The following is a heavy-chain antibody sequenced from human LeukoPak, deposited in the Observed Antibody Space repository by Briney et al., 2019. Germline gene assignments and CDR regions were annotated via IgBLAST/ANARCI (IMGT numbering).Heavy chain of an antibody. D-gene: IGHD4-17*01. Sequence: SETLSLTCTVSGGSISSYYWSWIRQPPGKGLEWIGYIYYSGSTNYNPSLKSRVTISVDTSKNQFSLKLSSVTAADTAVYYRARETHGDYFDYWGQGTLVTVSS. V-gene: IGHV4-59*01. CDR2: IYYSGST. J-gene: IGHJ4*02. CDR3: ARETHGDYFDY. CDR1: GGSISSYY.